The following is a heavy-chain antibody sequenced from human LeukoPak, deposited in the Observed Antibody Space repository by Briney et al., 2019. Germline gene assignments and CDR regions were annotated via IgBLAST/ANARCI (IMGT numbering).Heavy chain of an antibody. CDR1: GGSFSDYY. V-gene: IGHV4-34*01. Sequence: SETLSLTCAVNGGSFSDYYWSWIRQPPGKGLEWIGEINHSGSTNYNPSLKSRVTISVDTSKNQFSLKLSSVTAADTAVYYCARGKSDRGTGAFDIWGQGTMVTVSS. J-gene: IGHJ3*02. CDR3: ARGKSDRGTGAFDI. CDR2: INHSGST. D-gene: IGHD1-14*01.